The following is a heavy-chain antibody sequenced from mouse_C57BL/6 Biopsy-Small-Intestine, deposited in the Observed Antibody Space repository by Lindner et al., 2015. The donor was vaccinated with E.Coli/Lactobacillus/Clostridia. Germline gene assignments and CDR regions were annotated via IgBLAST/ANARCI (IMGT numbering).Heavy chain of an antibody. CDR1: GYTFTGYW. D-gene: IGHD2-5*01. CDR3: ARSLGAYYSNYDSFAY. J-gene: IGHJ3*01. CDR2: ILPGSGST. V-gene: IGHV1-9*01. Sequence: VQLQESGAELVKPGASVKISCKATGYTFTGYWIEWVKQRPGHGLEWIGEILPGSGSTNYNEKFKGKATFTADTSSNTAYMQLSSLTTEDSAIYYCARSLGAYYSNYDSFAYWGQGTLVTVSA.